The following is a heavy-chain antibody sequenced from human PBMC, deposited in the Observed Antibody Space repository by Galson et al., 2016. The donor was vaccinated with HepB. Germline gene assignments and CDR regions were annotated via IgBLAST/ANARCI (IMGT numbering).Heavy chain of an antibody. CDR1: GYTFTDCY. J-gene: IGHJ6*02. CDR2: INPKSGDT. D-gene: IGHD5-12*01. Sequence: SVKVSCKASGYTFTDCYVHWVRQAPGQGLEWMGWINPKSGDTNFSEKFQGRVIMTRDTSISTAYMEVRRLRSDGTAVYYCARDRIYMDVWGQGTKVIVSS. CDR3: ARDRIYMDV. V-gene: IGHV1-2*02.